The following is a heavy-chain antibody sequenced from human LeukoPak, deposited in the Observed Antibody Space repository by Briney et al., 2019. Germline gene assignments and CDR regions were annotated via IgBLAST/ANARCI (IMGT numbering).Heavy chain of an antibody. V-gene: IGHV3-21*01. CDR3: ARALRYCSSTSCLAFDY. CDR2: ISSSSSYI. CDR1: GFTFSSYS. Sequence: GGSLRLSCAASGFTFSSYSMNWVRQAPGKGLEWVSSISSSSSYIYYADSVKGRFTISRDNAKNSLYLQMNSLRAEDTAVHYCARALRYCSSTSCLAFDYWGQGTLVTVSS. D-gene: IGHD2-2*01. J-gene: IGHJ4*02.